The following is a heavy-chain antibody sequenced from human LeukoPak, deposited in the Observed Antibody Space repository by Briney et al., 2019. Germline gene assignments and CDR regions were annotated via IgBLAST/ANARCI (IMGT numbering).Heavy chain of an antibody. CDR1: GGSISSYY. CDR3: TTAAGSYAPFDY. J-gene: IGHJ4*02. D-gene: IGHD6-13*01. V-gene: IGHV4-4*07. Sequence: SETLSLTCTVSGGSISSYYWSWIRQPAGKGLEWIGRIYTSGSINYNPSLKSRVTISVDKSKNQFSLKLSSVTAADTAVYYCTTAAGSYAPFDYWGQGTLVTVSS. CDR2: IYTSGSI.